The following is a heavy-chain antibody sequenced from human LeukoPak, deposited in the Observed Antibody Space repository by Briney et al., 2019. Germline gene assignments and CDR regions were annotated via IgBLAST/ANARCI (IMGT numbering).Heavy chain of an antibody. CDR1: GGSISTYY. V-gene: IGHV4-59*01. CDR2: IYYSGST. CDR3: ARSGYSSGWYAGFFDY. Sequence: SETLSLTCTVSGGSISTYYWSWIRQPPGKGLEWIGYIYYSGSTNYNPSLKSRVTISLDTSKNQFSLRLSSVTAADTAVYYCARSGYSSGWYAGFFDYWGQGTLVTVSS. D-gene: IGHD6-19*01. J-gene: IGHJ4*02.